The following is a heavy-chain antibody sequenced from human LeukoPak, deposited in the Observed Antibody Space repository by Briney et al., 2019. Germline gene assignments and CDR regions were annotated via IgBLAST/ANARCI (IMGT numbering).Heavy chain of an antibody. Sequence: SETLSLTCTVSGGSISSGDYYWSWIRQSPGKGLEWIGYIYYSGSTYYNPSLESRVTISVDTSKNQFSLKLSSVTAADTAVYYCARKISIEAAAAGTAEYFQHWGQGTLVTVSS. CDR3: ARKISIEAAAAGTAEYFQH. CDR2: IYYSGST. D-gene: IGHD6-13*01. CDR1: GGSISSGDYY. V-gene: IGHV4-30-4*08. J-gene: IGHJ1*01.